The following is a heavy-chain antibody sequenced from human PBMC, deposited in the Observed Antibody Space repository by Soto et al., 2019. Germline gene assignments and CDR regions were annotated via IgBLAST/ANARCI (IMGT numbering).Heavy chain of an antibody. J-gene: IGHJ4*02. V-gene: IGHV3-23*01. CDR1: GFTFSSYA. CDR2: IRGSGDRR. D-gene: IGHD3-16*01. Sequence: PGGSLRLSCAASGFTFSSYAMSWVRQAPGKGLEWVSGIRGSGDRRNNADSVKGRFTISRDNSKNTLYLQMNSLRAEDTAVYYCATLGAPIGYWGQGTLVTVSS. CDR3: ATLGAPIGY.